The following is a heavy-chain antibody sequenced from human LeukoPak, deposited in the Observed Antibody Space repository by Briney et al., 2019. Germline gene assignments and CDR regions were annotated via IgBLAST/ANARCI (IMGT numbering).Heavy chain of an antibody. CDR1: GFTFSSYS. V-gene: IGHV3-48*04. Sequence: PGGSLRLSCAASGFTFSSYSMNWVRQAPGKGLEWVSYISSSSSTIYYADSVKGRFTISRDNAKNSLYLQMNSLRAEDTAVYYCARGGDVLTGYFRYYYYYYMDVWGKGTTVTVSS. CDR3: ARGGDVLTGYFRYYYYYYMDV. J-gene: IGHJ6*03. D-gene: IGHD3-9*01. CDR2: ISSSSSTI.